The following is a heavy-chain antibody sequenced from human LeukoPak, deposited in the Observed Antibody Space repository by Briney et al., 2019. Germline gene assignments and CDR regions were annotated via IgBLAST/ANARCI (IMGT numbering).Heavy chain of an antibody. V-gene: IGHV4-34*01. D-gene: IGHD6-19*01. J-gene: IGHJ4*02. Sequence: SETLSLTCTVYGGSFSGYYWSWIRQPPGKGLEWIGTIYHSGTTYYSPSLESRVTISVDTSKNQFSLNLRSVTAADTAVYYCARRTSQWLVRGFDYWGQGTPVTVSS. CDR3: ARRTSQWLVRGFDY. CDR1: GGSFSGYY. CDR2: IYHSGTT.